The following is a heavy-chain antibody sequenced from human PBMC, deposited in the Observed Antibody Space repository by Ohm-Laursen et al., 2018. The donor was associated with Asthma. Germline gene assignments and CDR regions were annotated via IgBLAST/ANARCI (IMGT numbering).Heavy chain of an antibody. V-gene: IGHV3-15*01. J-gene: IGHJ4*02. CDR1: GFTVSSNY. CDR3: SSLGYCSGGTCWHPGTRGY. D-gene: IGHD2-15*01. Sequence: SLRLSCAASGFTVSSNYMSWVRQAPGKGLEWVGRIKRKTDGETTDYAAPVKGRFTISRDDSKNTLYLQMNSLKTEDTAIYYCSSLGYCSGGTCWHPGTRGYRGQGTLVTVSS. CDR2: IKRKTDGETT.